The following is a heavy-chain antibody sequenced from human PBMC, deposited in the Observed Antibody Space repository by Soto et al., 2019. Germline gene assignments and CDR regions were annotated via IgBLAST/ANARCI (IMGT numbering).Heavy chain of an antibody. V-gene: IGHV3-13*01. CDR2: IGTAGDT. CDR3: VRGDGDYYDGNGYRGRH. D-gene: IGHD3-22*01. Sequence: GGSLRLSCTASGFTFSSYDMHWVRQATGGGLEWVSAIGTAGDTYYPDSVKGRFTISRENARNSLYLQMNSLRVGDTAVYYCVRGDGDYYDGNGYRGRHWGQGILVTVS. CDR1: GFTFSSYD. J-gene: IGHJ4*02.